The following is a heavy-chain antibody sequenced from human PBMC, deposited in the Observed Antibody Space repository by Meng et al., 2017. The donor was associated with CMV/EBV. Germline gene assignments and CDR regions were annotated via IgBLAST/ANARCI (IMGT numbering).Heavy chain of an antibody. D-gene: IGHD2-2*01. V-gene: IGHV1-69*05. Sequence: SSVNVSCKASGGTFSRYAISWVRQAPGQGLEWMGGIIPIFGTANYAQKFQGRVTITTDESTSTAYMELSSLRSEDTAVYYCAREIVVVPAAPTYYYYGMDVWGQGTTVTVSS. CDR2: IIPIFGTA. CDR1: GGTFSRYA. CDR3: AREIVVVPAAPTYYYYGMDV. J-gene: IGHJ6*02.